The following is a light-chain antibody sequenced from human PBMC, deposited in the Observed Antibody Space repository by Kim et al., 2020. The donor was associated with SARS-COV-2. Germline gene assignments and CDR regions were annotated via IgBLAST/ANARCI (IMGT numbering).Light chain of an antibody. Sequence: QPASISCRVSQSLVYTHGHTYLSWFQQRPGQSPRRLIYEVSNRDSGVPDRFSGGGSGTDFTLKISRVEAEDVGVYYCMQGTHWPRTFGQGTKLEI. CDR2: EVS. J-gene: IGKJ2*01. CDR1: QSLVYTHGHTY. CDR3: MQGTHWPRT. V-gene: IGKV2-30*01.